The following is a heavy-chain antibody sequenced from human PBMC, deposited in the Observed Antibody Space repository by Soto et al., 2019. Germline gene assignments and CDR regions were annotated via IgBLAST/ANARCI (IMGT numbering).Heavy chain of an antibody. D-gene: IGHD3-10*01. V-gene: IGHV3-53*01. CDR3: ATCHLREHAYDI. CDR1: GWTASGKKY. Sequence: GTLRHSCVPFGWTASGKKYMPWITHAPGKGLEWVSALYVLAGTYYGDSVKGRFTTSRDSSRTTVYLPMNDLRPDDTAVYACATCHLREHAYDIWGRGTTVTFS. CDR2: LYVLAGT. J-gene: IGHJ3*02.